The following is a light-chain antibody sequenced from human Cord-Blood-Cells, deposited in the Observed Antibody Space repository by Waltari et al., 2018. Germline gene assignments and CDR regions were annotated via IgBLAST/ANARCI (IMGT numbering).Light chain of an antibody. CDR2: DLS. CDR3: CSYAGSYV. CDR1: SSDVGGYNY. V-gene: IGLV2-11*01. J-gene: IGLJ1*01. Sequence: QSALTQPRPVSGSPAQAVTIACTGTSSDVGGYNYVSWDQQHPSKAPKLMIYDLSKRPSGVPDRFSGSKSGNTASLTISGLQAEDEADYYCCSYAGSYVFGTGTKVTVL.